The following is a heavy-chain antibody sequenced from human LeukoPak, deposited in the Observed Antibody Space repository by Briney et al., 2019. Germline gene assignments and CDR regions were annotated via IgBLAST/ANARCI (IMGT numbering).Heavy chain of an antibody. CDR3: ARAWDI. CDR2: IHTSGST. V-gene: IGHV4-61*02. Sequence: SQTLSLTCTVSGGSISSGSKFWSWIRQPAGKGLEWIGRIHTSGSTNYNPSLKSRVTISGDTSKNQFSLKLSSVTAADTAMYYCARAWDIWGQGTMVTVSS. J-gene: IGHJ3*02. CDR1: GGSISSGSKF.